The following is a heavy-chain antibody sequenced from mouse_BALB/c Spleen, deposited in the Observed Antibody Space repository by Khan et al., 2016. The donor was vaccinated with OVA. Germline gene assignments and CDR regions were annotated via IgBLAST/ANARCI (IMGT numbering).Heavy chain of an antibody. CDR1: GFTFSSYG. V-gene: IGHV5-6-3*01. CDR3: ARRARTIN. CDR2: INSNVGST. J-gene: IGHJ2*01. D-gene: IGHD3-3*01. Sequence: EVQGVESGGGLVQPGGSLKLSCAASGFTFSSYGMSWVRQTPDKRLELVATINSNVGSTYYPDSVKGRFTISRDNAHNTLYLPMISLTSENTAMYYCARRARTINWGQGTTLTGSS.